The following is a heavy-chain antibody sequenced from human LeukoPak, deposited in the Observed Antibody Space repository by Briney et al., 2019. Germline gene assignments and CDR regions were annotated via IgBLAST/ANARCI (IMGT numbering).Heavy chain of an antibody. CDR2: ISGSGGST. D-gene: IGHD3-10*01. V-gene: IGHV3-23*01. Sequence: GGSLRLSCAASGFTFSSYAMSWVRQAPGKGLEWVSSISGSGGSTYYADSVKGRFTISRDNSKNTLYLQMNSLRAEDTAVYYCAKDLYGYHAMDVWGQGTTVTVSS. CDR3: AKDLYGYHAMDV. CDR1: GFTFSSYA. J-gene: IGHJ6*02.